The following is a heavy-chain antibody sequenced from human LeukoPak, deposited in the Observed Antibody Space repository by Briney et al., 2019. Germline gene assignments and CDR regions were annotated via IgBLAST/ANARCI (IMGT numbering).Heavy chain of an antibody. V-gene: IGHV3-30*02. CDR3: AKDLYDYDSSGYYYADY. D-gene: IGHD3-22*01. CDR1: GFTFSSYG. CDR2: IRYDGSNK. Sequence: GGFLRLSCAASGFTFSSYGMHWVRQAPGKGLEWVAFIRYDGSNKYYADSVKGRFIISRDNSKNTLYLQMNSLRAEDTAVYYCAKDLYDYDSSGYYYADYWGQGTLVTVSS. J-gene: IGHJ4*02.